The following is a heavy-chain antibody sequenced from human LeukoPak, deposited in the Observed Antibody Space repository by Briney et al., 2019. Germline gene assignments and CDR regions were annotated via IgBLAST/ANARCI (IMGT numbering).Heavy chain of an antibody. J-gene: IGHJ4*02. Sequence: GGSLRLSCAASGFTFSSYAMSWVRQAPGKGLEWVSAISGSGGSTYYADSVRGRFTISRDNSKNTLYLQMNSLRAEDTAVYYCAKDRGDGYNFFFDYWGQGTLVTVSS. D-gene: IGHD5-24*01. CDR2: ISGSGGST. V-gene: IGHV3-23*01. CDR1: GFTFSSYA. CDR3: AKDRGDGYNFFFDY.